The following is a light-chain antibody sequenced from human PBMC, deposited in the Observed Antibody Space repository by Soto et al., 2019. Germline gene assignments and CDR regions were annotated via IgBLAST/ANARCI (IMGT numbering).Light chain of an antibody. J-gene: IGKJ5*01. CDR1: QVISTS. CDR2: AAS. CDR3: QQLFDSPIT. Sequence: DIQLTQSPSFLSPSIGESATITCRASQVISTSLAWYQVKPGKAPKLLIYAASTLESGVPSRFSATVSGTEFSLTITSLQPEDFATYYCQQLFDSPITFGQGTRWRL. V-gene: IGKV1-9*01.